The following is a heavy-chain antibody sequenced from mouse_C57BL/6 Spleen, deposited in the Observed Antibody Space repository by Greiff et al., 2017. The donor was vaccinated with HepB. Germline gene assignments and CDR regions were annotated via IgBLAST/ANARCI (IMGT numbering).Heavy chain of an antibody. Sequence: EVKLQESGGGLVKPGGSLKLSCAASGFTFSSYAMSWVRQTPEKRLEWVATISDGGSYTYYPDNVKGRFTISRDNAKNNLYLQMSHLKSEDTAMYYCAREGYYGNYSYYFDYWGQGTTLTVSS. CDR2: ISDGGSYT. D-gene: IGHD2-1*01. J-gene: IGHJ2*01. CDR3: AREGYYGNYSYYFDY. CDR1: GFTFSSYA. V-gene: IGHV5-4*01.